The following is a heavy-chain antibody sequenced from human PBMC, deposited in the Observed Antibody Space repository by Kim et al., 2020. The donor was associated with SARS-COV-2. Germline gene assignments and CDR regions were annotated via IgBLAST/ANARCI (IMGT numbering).Heavy chain of an antibody. CDR1: GGSISSSSYY. CDR3: ARGYAGFDY. J-gene: IGHJ4*02. V-gene: IGHV4-39*01. Sequence: SETLSLTCTVSGGSISSSSYYWGWIRQPPGKGLEWIGSIYYSGSTYYNPSLKSRVTISVDTSKNQFSLKLSSVTAADTAVYYCARGYAGFDYWGQGTLVTVSS. D-gene: IGHD2-2*01. CDR2: IYYSGST.